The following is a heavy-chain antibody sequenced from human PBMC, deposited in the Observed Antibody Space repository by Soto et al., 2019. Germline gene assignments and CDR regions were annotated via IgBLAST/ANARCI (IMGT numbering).Heavy chain of an antibody. CDR1: GFPFSSYA. J-gene: IGHJ3*02. CDR2: ISYDGSNK. Sequence: QVQLVESGGGVVQPGRSLRLSCAASGFPFSSYAMHWVRQAPCKGLEWVAVISYDGSNKYYADSVKGRFTISRDNSKNTLYLQMNSLRAEDTAVYYCARDKSYPSDAFDIWGQGTMVTVSS. V-gene: IGHV3-30-3*01. D-gene: IGHD5-18*01. CDR3: ARDKSYPSDAFDI.